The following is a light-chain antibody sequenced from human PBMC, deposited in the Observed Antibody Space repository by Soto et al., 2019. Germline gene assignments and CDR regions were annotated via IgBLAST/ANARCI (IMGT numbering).Light chain of an antibody. CDR1: QSINSY. CDR2: AAS. V-gene: IGKV1-39*01. CDR3: QQSYSSPIT. J-gene: IGKJ5*01. Sequence: IQMTQFPSSLSASVGDRVTITCRASQSINSYLNWYQQKPGEAPKLLIYAASSLQSGVPSRFSGSGSGTDFTLTISSLQPEDSATYYCQQSYSSPITFGQGTRLEIK.